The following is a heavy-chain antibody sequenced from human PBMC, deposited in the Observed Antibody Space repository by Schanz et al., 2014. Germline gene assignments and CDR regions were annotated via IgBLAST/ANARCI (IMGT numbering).Heavy chain of an antibody. D-gene: IGHD3-10*01. CDR2: ISDNGIST. Sequence: EVQLLESGGGLVQPGGSLRLSCVASGFTFSSYAMSWVRQAPGKGLEWVSGISDNGISTYYADSVKGRFSISRENSKSILYLQMNSLRAEDTAVYYCAKAKSGAHGAFDIWGQGTMVTVS. J-gene: IGHJ3*02. CDR3: AKAKSGAHGAFDI. V-gene: IGHV3-23*01. CDR1: GFTFSSYA.